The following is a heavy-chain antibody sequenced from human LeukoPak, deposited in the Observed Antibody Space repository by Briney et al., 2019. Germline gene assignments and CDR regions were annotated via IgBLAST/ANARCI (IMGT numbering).Heavy chain of an antibody. J-gene: IGHJ4*02. CDR2: IYYSGST. V-gene: IGHV4-59*08. CDR1: GGSISSYY. D-gene: IGHD1-26*01. CDR3: ARHVSGSYSFDY. Sequence: SETLSLTCTVSGGSISSYYWSWIRQPPGKGLEWIGYIYYSGSTNYNPSLKSRVTIPVDTSKNQFSLKLSSVTAADTAVYYCARHVSGSYSFDYWGQGTLVTVSS.